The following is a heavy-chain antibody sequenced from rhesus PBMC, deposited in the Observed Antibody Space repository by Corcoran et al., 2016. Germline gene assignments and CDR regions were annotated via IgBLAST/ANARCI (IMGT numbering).Heavy chain of an antibody. D-gene: IGHD1-26*01. CDR3: ARDRDNWNYGLDV. J-gene: IGHJ5-1*01. Sequence: QVQLQESGPGLVKPSEPLSLTSAVSGYSISSGYDCSWTRQSPGKGPEWIGYIYGSSWSTHYNPSLKNRVTISQDTSKNQFSLKLGSVTAADTAVYYCARDRDNWNYGLDVWGPGVLVTVSS. CDR2: IYGSSWST. CDR1: GYSISSGYD. V-gene: IGHV4-76*01.